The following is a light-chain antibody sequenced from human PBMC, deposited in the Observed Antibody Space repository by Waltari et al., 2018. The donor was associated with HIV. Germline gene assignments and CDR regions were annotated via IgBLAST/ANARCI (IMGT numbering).Light chain of an antibody. V-gene: IGLV1-47*01. J-gene: IGLJ2*01. CDR3: ASWDDNLGHWI. CDR2: RND. Sequence: QPKMTQAPSASKTPGQRITMSCSGTKSNIGNNFIYWYQQIAGAAPRLVMARNDQRPAGVPVRFSGTKSGTAAFLAITGLRLDDEATYFCASWDDNLGHWIFGGGTKLTVL. CDR1: KSNIGNNF.